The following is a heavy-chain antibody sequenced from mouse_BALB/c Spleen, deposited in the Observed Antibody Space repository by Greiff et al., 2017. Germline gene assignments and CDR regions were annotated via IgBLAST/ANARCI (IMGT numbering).Heavy chain of an antibody. CDR1: GFSLSTSGMG. Sequence: QVTLKESGPGILQPSQTLSLTCSFSGFSLSTSGMGVGWIRQPSGKGLEWLAHIWWDDDKRYNPALKSRLTISKDTSSNHVFLKIASVDTADTATYYCARTGEGYYGSSYAMDYWGQGTSVTVSS. J-gene: IGHJ4*01. CDR3: ARTGEGYYGSSYAMDY. V-gene: IGHV8-8*01. CDR2: IWWDDDK. D-gene: IGHD1-1*01.